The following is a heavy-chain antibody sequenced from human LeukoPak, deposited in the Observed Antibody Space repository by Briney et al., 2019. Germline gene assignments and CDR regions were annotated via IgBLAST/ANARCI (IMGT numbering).Heavy chain of an antibody. V-gene: IGHV4-39*07. Sequence: SETLSLTCTVSGGSISTSNYYWGWIRQPPGKGLEWIGSIYYSGSTYYNPSLKSRVTISVDTSKNQFSLKLSSVTAADTAVYYCAREMVRGVLDYWGQGTLVTVSS. D-gene: IGHD3-10*01. CDR1: GGSISTSNYY. CDR2: IYYSGST. J-gene: IGHJ4*02. CDR3: AREMVRGVLDY.